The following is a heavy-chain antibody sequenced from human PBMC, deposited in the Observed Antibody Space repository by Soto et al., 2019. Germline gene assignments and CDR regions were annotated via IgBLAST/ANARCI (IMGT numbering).Heavy chain of an antibody. CDR3: AKDQASGQGSFDS. CDR1: GFTFNIYG. V-gene: IGHV3-30*18. Sequence: PGGSLRISCAASGFTFNIYGMHWVRQAPDKGLEWVALISYDGSNQYYADSVKGRFTISRDNSKNTLFLQMNSLRADDTAVYYCAKDQASGQGSFDSWGQGT. CDR2: ISYDGSNQ. J-gene: IGHJ4*02.